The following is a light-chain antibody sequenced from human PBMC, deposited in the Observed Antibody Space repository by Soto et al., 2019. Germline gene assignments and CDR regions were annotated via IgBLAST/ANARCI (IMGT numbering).Light chain of an antibody. Sequence: QSVLTQSPSASASLGASVKLTCTLTSGHSSYAIAWHQQQPEKGPRYLMKLNSDGSHTKGDGIPDRFSASSSGAERYLTISSLQSEDEADYYCQTWGTSVVFGGGTKVTVL. CDR3: QTWGTSVV. CDR2: LNSDGSH. V-gene: IGLV4-69*01. CDR1: SGHSSYA. J-gene: IGLJ2*01.